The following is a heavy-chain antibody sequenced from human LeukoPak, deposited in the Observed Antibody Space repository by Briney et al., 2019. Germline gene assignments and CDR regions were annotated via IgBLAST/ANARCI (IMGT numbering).Heavy chain of an antibody. CDR2: ISYDGSNK. D-gene: IGHD3-22*01. J-gene: IGHJ3*02. Sequence: GGSLRLSCAASGFTFSSYGMHWVRQAPGKGLEWVAVISYDGSNKYYADSVKGRFTISRDNSKNTLYLQVNSLRAEDTAVYYCAKERNYYDSSGYYSAFDIWGQGTMVTVSS. CDR1: GFTFSSYG. V-gene: IGHV3-30*18. CDR3: AKERNYYDSSGYYSAFDI.